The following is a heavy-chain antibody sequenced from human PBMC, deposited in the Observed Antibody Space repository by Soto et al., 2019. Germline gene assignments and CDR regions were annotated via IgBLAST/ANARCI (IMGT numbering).Heavy chain of an antibody. CDR3: ARADTAMVGGAFDI. CDR2: IIPIFGTA. D-gene: IGHD5-18*01. CDR1: GGTFSSYA. J-gene: IGHJ3*02. Sequence: QVQLVQSGAEVKKPGSSVKVSCKASGGTFSSYAISWVRQAPGQGLEWMGGIIPIFGTANYAQKFQGRVTITADESTSTAYLELSRPRSEDTAGYYCARADTAMVGGAFDIWGQRTMVTVSS. V-gene: IGHV1-69*12.